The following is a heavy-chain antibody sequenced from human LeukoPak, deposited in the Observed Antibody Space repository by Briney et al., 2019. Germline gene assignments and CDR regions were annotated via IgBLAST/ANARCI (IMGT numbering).Heavy chain of an antibody. D-gene: IGHD3-10*01. CDR3: ARLVGSGSYYNSFDY. CDR1: GGSISSSSYY. CDR2: IYYSGST. J-gene: IGHJ4*02. V-gene: IGHV4-39*07. Sequence: SETLSLTCTVSGGSISSSSYYWGWIRQPPGKGLEWIGSIYYSGSTYYNPSLKSRVTISVDTSKNQFSLKLSSVTAADTAVYYCARLVGSGSYYNSFDYWGQGTLVTVSS.